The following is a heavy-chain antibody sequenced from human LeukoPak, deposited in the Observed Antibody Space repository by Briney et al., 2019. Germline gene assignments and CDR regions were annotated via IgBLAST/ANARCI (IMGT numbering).Heavy chain of an antibody. V-gene: IGHV4-59*12. CDR1: GGSISSNY. D-gene: IGHD3-22*01. CDR2: TYDSGST. J-gene: IGHJ6*02. CDR3: ARAPRYYYDSSGTEPNYGMDV. Sequence: PSETLSLTCTVSGGSISSNYWSLIRPPAGKGLEWIGYTYDSGSTCYNPSLKSRVTISVDTSKNQFSLNLMSVTAADTAVYYCARAPRYYYDSSGTEPNYGMDVWGQGTTVTVSS.